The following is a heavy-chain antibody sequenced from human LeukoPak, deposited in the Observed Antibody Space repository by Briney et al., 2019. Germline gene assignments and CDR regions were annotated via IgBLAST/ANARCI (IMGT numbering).Heavy chain of an antibody. V-gene: IGHV1-24*01. Sequence: GASVKVSCKVSGYTLTELCMHWVRQAPGEGLEWMGGFDPEDGETVYAQKFQGRVTMTEDTSTDTAYMELSSLRSEDTAVYYCATSRTSIVGATTPYCFDYWGQGTLVTVSS. CDR2: FDPEDGET. CDR1: GYTLTELC. D-gene: IGHD1-26*01. J-gene: IGHJ4*02. CDR3: ATSRTSIVGATTPYCFDY.